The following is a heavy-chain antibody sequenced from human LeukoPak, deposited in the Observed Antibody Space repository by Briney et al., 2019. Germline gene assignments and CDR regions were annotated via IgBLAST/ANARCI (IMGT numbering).Heavy chain of an antibody. J-gene: IGHJ4*02. CDR1: GYRFTSYW. CDR2: IYPGDFYN. V-gene: IGHV5-51*01. CDR3: ARLAFDGGNYFVY. D-gene: IGHD3-16*01. Sequence: RGESLELSCQASGYRFTSYWIRWVRQTPGKGLEWMGIIYPGDFYNRHSPSFQGQVTFSTDKSISTAYLQWNSLKASDTPMYYCARLAFDGGNYFVYWGQGTLVSVSS.